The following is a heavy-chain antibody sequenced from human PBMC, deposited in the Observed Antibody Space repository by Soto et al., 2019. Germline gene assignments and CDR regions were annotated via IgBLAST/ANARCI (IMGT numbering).Heavy chain of an antibody. CDR1: GFSFSSSW. V-gene: IGHV3-7*01. D-gene: IGHD6-19*01. CDR2: IKQDGSEK. Sequence: VGCLRISCAASGFSFSSSWMNWVRRAPGKGLEWVANIKQDGSEKYYVDSVKGRFTISRDNAKNSVYLQMNSLRVEDTAVYYCGGDSGWLFDYWGQGILVTVSS. CDR3: GGDSGWLFDY. J-gene: IGHJ4*02.